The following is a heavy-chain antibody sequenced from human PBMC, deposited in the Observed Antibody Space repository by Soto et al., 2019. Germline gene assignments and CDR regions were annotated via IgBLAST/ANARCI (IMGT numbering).Heavy chain of an antibody. CDR3: ARRYNWFDP. CDR1: GGSISSSSYY. CDR2: IYYSGST. Sequence: QLQLQESGPGLVKPSETLSLTCTVSGGSISSSSYYWGWIRQPPGKGLEWIGSIYYSGSTYYNPSIXXRXPKXVDTSKNQFSLKLSSVTAADTAVYYCARRYNWFDPWGQGILVTVSS. V-gene: IGHV4-39*01. J-gene: IGHJ5*02.